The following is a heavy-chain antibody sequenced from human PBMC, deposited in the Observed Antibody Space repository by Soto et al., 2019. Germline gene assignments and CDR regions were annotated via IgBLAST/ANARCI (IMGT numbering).Heavy chain of an antibody. CDR2: IYYSGYT. Sequence: PSETLSLTCTVSGDSIRSYYWSWIRQPPGKGLEWIGYIYYSGYTSYNPSLKSRVTISVDTSKNQFSLKLNSVTAADTAVYYCARVTRWSSRGTLNWFDPWGQGTLVTVSS. D-gene: IGHD6-13*01. CDR1: GDSIRSYY. J-gene: IGHJ5*02. CDR3: ARVTRWSSRGTLNWFDP. V-gene: IGHV4-59*01.